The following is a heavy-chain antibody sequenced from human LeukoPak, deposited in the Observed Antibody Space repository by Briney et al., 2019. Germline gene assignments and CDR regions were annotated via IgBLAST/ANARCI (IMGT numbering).Heavy chain of an antibody. V-gene: IGHV4-38-2*02. CDR2: IYHSGST. D-gene: IGHD6-13*01. J-gene: IGHJ4*02. CDR3: ARLPQSSSWLLDY. CDR1: GYSISSGYY. Sequence: SETLSLTCTASGYSISSGYYWGWIRQPPGKGLEWIGSIYHSGSTYYNPSLKSRLTISVDTSKNQFSLKLSSVTAADPAGDSWARLPQSSSWLLDYWGQGTLVTVPS.